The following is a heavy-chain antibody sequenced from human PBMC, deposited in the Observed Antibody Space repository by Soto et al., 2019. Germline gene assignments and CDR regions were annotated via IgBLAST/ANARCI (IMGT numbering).Heavy chain of an antibody. CDR1: GGTFSSYA. V-gene: IGHV1-69*12. D-gene: IGHD6-13*01. CDR2: IIPIFGTA. CDR3: AGWVAAGDLDY. Sequence: QVQLVQSGAEVKKPGSSVKVSCKASGGTFSSYAISWVRQAPGQGLEWMGGIIPIFGTANYAQKFQGRVTITADESTSTAYMELSTLRYEDTAVYYYAGWVAAGDLDYWGQGTLITVSS. J-gene: IGHJ4*02.